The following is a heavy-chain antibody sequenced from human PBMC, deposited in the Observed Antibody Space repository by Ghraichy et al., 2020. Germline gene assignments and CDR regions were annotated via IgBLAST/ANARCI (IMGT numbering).Heavy chain of an antibody. CDR3: ARSLSATASARMGVYYDS. V-gene: IGHV3-7*03. J-gene: IGHJ4*02. CDR2: IKHGGSEK. D-gene: IGHD3-16*01. Sequence: GGSLRLSCVASGFTFSSYWMSWVRQAPGKGLEWVANIKHGGSEKWSVESVKGRFTVSRDDAKSSVYLQMNSLRAEDTAMYYCARSLSATASARMGVYYDSWGPGTLVTVSS. CDR1: GFTFSSYW.